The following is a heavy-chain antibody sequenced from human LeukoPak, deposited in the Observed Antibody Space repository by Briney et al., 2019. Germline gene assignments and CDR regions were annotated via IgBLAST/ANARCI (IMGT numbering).Heavy chain of an antibody. CDR3: AKDTTHITMIVVVTSYAFDI. CDR2: IPFDATNK. V-gene: IGHV3-30*02. CDR1: GFTFSSSN. D-gene: IGHD3-22*01. Sequence: PGGSLRLSCAASGFTFSSSNLIWVRQAPGKGLEWVCFIPFDATNKYYADSVKGRFTISRDNSKNTLYLQLNNVRTEDTAVYYCAKDTTHITMIVVVTSYAFDIWGQGTIVTVSS. J-gene: IGHJ3*02.